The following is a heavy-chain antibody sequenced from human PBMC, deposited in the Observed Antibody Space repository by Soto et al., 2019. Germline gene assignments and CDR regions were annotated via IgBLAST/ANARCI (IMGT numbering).Heavy chain of an antibody. V-gene: IGHV4-4*07. D-gene: IGHD2-2*01. CDR3: AREDCSGTSCYEGGMDV. CDR2: ISTSGGS. CDR1: GGSITSYY. Sequence: SETLSLTCTVSGGSITSYYWSWIRQPAEKRLEWIGRISTSGGSNYNPSLKSRLTMSVDTSNNQFSLKLSSVTAADTAVYYCAREDCSGTSCYEGGMDVWGQGTTVTVSS. J-gene: IGHJ6*02.